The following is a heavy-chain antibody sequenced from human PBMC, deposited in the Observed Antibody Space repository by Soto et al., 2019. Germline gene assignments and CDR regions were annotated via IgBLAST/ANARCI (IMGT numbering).Heavy chain of an antibody. D-gene: IGHD3-10*01. CDR1: GGSISSGGYY. J-gene: IGHJ4*02. Sequence: PSETLSLTCTVSGGSISSGGYYWSWIRQHPGKGLEWIGYIYYSGSTYYNPSLKSRVTISVDTSKNQFSLKLSSVTAADTAVYYWARVSDLRGAACDCWGQGTRVTVSS. CDR2: IYYSGST. CDR3: ARVSDLRGAACDC. V-gene: IGHV4-31*03.